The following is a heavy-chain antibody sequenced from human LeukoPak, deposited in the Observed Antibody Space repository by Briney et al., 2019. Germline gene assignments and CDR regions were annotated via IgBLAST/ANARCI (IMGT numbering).Heavy chain of an antibody. CDR1: GGSISSGGYY. V-gene: IGHV4-30-2*01. CDR2: IYHSGST. J-gene: IGHJ4*02. D-gene: IGHD3-3*01. CDR3: ARESRFLEWSPFDY. Sequence: PSETLFLTCTVSGGSISSGGYYWSWIRQPPGKGLEWIGYIYHSGSTYYNPSLKSRVTISVDRSKNQFSLKLSSVTAADTAVYYCARESRFLEWSPFDYWGQGTLVTVSS.